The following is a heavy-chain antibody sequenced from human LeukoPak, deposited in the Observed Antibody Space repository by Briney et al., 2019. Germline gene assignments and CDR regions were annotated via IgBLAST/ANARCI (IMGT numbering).Heavy chain of an antibody. J-gene: IGHJ4*02. CDR2: LSGSGGNT. CDR3: AKGNGENYYDSSGYYF. D-gene: IGHD3-22*01. V-gene: IGHV3-23*01. Sequence: GGSLRLSCSASGFTFSSHAMHWVRQAPGKGLEWVSALSGSGGNTNYADSVKGRFTISRDNSKNTLYLQMNSLRAEDTAVYYCAKGNGENYYDSSGYYFWGQGTLVTVSS. CDR1: GFTFSSHA.